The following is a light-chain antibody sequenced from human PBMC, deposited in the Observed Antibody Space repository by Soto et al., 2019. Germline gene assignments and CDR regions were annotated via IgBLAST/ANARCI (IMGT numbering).Light chain of an antibody. CDR1: QSVSSSY. Sequence: EIVLTQSPGTLSLSPGERATLSCRASQSVSSSYLAWYQQKPGQAPRLLMYDASGRATGIPDRFSGSGSGTDFTLTISRLEPEDFAVYFCQQYGSSPRTFGQGTTVEIK. V-gene: IGKV3-20*01. J-gene: IGKJ1*01. CDR3: QQYGSSPRT. CDR2: DAS.